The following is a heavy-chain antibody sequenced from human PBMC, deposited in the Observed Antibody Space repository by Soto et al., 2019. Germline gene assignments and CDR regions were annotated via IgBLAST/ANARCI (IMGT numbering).Heavy chain of an antibody. D-gene: IGHD3-16*01. V-gene: IGHV3-30-3*01. CDR1: GFTFSSYA. Sequence: QVQLVESGGGVVQPGRSLRLSCAASGFTFSSYAMHWVRQAPGKGLEWVSVISYDGSNKYYAESVKCRFTISRDNSKNTLDLQMNSLRADETAVYYCARERDVFGLEYWGQGNLVTVSS. J-gene: IGHJ4*02. CDR2: ISYDGSNK. CDR3: ARERDVFGLEY.